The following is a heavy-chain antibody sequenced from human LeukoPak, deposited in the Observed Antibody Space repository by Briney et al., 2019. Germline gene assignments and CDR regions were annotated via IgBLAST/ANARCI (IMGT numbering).Heavy chain of an antibody. Sequence: SETLSLTCTVSGGSISSGGYYWSWIRQHPGKGLEWIGYIYYSGSTYYNPSLKSRVTISVDTSKNQFSLKLSSVTAADTAVYFCATHTSGYTYGLDYWGQGALVTVSS. CDR3: ATHTSGYTYGLDY. CDR1: GGSISSGGYY. D-gene: IGHD5-18*01. CDR2: IYYSGST. V-gene: IGHV4-31*03. J-gene: IGHJ4*02.